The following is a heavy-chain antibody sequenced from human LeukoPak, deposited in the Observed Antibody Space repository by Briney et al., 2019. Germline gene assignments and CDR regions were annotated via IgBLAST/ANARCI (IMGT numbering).Heavy chain of an antibody. CDR1: GGSISSSSYY. V-gene: IGHV4-39*01. Sequence: SETLSLTCTVSGGSISSSSYYWGWIRQPPGKGLEWIGSIYYSGSTYYNPSLKSRVTISVDTSKNQFSLKLSSVTAADTAVYYCARVLSDAFDIWGKGTMVTVSS. D-gene: IGHD2-8*01. CDR2: IYYSGST. CDR3: ARVLSDAFDI. J-gene: IGHJ3*02.